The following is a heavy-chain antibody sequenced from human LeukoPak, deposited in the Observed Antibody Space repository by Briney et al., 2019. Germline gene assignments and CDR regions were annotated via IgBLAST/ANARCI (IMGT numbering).Heavy chain of an antibody. D-gene: IGHD6-19*01. CDR1: GFTFTNYA. CDR2: IVCSGGAT. CDR3: AKARLSTGWAYNDY. J-gene: IGHJ4*02. Sequence: GGSLRLSCAASGFTFTNYAMSWVRQAPGKGLEWASAIVCSGGATFYADSVKGRFTISRDNSKNTVFLQMNSLRAEDTAVYYCAKARLSTGWAYNDYWGPGTLVTVSS. V-gene: IGHV3-23*01.